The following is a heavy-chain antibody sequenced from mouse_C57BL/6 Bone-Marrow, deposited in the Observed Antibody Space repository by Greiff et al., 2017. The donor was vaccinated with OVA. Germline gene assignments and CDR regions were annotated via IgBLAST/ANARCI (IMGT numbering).Heavy chain of an antibody. CDR3: ASHYGNYLFAY. CDR2: IRNKANGYTT. Sequence: EVHLVESGGGLVQPVGSLSLSCAASGFTFTDYYKSWVRQPPGKALEWLGFIRNKANGYTTEYSASVKGRFTISRDNSQSILYLQMNALRAEDSATYYCASHYGNYLFAYWGQGTLVTVSA. D-gene: IGHD2-1*01. V-gene: IGHV7-3*01. CDR1: GFTFTDYY. J-gene: IGHJ3*01.